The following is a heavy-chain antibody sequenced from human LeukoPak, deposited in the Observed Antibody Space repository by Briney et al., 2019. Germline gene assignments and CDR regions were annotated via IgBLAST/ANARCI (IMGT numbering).Heavy chain of an antibody. Sequence: PSQTLSLTCTVSGGSISSGDYYWSWIRQPPGKGLEWIGYIYYSGSTHYNPSLQSRVTISVDTSKNQFSLNLNSVTAADTAVYYCARVIVVVPIGVYHYYAMDVWGQGTTVTVSS. V-gene: IGHV4-30-4*01. CDR2: IYYSGST. CDR3: ARVIVVVPIGVYHYYAMDV. D-gene: IGHD2-2*01. J-gene: IGHJ6*02. CDR1: GGSISSGDYY.